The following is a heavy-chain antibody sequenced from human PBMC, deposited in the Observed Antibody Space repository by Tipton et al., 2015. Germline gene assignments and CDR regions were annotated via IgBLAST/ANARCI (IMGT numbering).Heavy chain of an antibody. Sequence: TLSLTCTVSGGSLSSGSYYWSWIRQPPGKGLEWIGYIYYRGSTNYNPSLKSRVTISVDTSKNQFSLKLSSVTAAATAVYYCAREAVARYYYGMDVWGQGTTVTVSS. CDR2: IYYRGST. CDR1: GGSLSSGSYY. J-gene: IGHJ6*02. CDR3: AREAVARYYYGMDV. D-gene: IGHD6-19*01. V-gene: IGHV4-61*01.